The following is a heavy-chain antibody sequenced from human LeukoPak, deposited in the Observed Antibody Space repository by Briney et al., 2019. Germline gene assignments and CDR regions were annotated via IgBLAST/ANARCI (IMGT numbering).Heavy chain of an antibody. CDR1: GYTFTSYD. CDR3: ARDRVRNYYDSSGYYPDTAY. D-gene: IGHD3-22*01. Sequence: ASVRVSCEASGYTFTSYDMHWVRQAPGQGLEWVGIINPSGGSTSYAEKLQGRVTMTTDTSTSTAYMELRSLRSDDTAVYYCARDRVRNYYDSSGYYPDTAYWGQGHLVPVSS. CDR2: INPSGGST. V-gene: IGHV1-46*04. J-gene: IGHJ1*01.